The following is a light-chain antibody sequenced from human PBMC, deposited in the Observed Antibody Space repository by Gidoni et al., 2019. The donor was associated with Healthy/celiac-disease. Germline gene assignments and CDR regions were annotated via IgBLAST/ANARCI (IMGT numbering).Light chain of an antibody. J-gene: IGKJ1*01. Sequence: EIVLTQSPATLSLSPGERATLSCRASQSVSSYLAWYQQKPGQAPRLLIYDASNRATGIPARIRGSGSGTDVTLTISSLEPEEFAVYYCQQRSNWPPTFXXXTKVEIK. V-gene: IGKV3-11*01. CDR3: QQRSNWPPT. CDR1: QSVSSY. CDR2: DAS.